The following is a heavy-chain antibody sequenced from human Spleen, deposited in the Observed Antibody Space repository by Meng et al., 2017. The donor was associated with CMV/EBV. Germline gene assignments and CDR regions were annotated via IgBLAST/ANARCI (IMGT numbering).Heavy chain of an antibody. CDR2: IYPGDSDT. Sequence: GGSLRLSCKASGYKFRYHWIGWVRQMPGKGLEFMGIIYPGDSDTTYSPSFQGQVTISVDMSISIAYLQWNNLKASDTAMYYCARRAGPWGQGTLVTVSS. J-gene: IGHJ5*02. CDR3: ARRAGP. CDR1: GYKFRYHW. V-gene: IGHV5-51*01.